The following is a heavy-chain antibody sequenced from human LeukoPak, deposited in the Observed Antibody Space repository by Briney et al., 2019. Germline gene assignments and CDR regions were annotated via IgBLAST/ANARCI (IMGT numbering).Heavy chain of an antibody. J-gene: IGHJ5*02. CDR1: GYTFTAFY. CDR2: INPNSGAT. Sequence: GASVKVSCKAPGYTFTAFYMHWVRQAPGQGLEWMGWINPNSGATNYAQKFQGRVTMTRDTSISTAYMELSRLRSDDTAVYYCARAHLIAAAGYNWFDPWGQGTLVTVSS. V-gene: IGHV1-2*02. CDR3: ARAHLIAAAGYNWFDP. D-gene: IGHD6-13*01.